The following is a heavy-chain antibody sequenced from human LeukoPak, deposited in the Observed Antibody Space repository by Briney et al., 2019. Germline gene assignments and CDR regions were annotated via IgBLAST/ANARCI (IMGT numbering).Heavy chain of an antibody. CDR2: MNPNSGNT. Sequence: ASVKVSCKASGYTFTSYDINWVRQATGQGLEWMGWMNPNSGNTGYAQKFQGRVTMTRNTSISTAYMELSSLRSEDTAVYYCATDRRRTDAFDIWGQGTMVTVSS. CDR1: GYTFTSYD. CDR3: ATDRRRTDAFDI. J-gene: IGHJ3*02. V-gene: IGHV1-8*01.